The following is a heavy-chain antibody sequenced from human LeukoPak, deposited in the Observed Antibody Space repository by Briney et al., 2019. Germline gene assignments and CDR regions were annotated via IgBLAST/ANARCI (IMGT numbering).Heavy chain of an antibody. Sequence: PGGSLRLSCAASGFTFSSYAMSWVRQAPGKGLEWVSAISGSGGSTYYADSVKGRFTISRDNSKNTLYLQMNSLRAEDTAVYYCAKGGENYDSSGYYLDYFDYWGQGTLVTVSS. J-gene: IGHJ4*02. CDR1: GFTFSSYA. V-gene: IGHV3-23*01. CDR3: AKGGENYDSSGYYLDYFDY. CDR2: ISGSGGST. D-gene: IGHD3-22*01.